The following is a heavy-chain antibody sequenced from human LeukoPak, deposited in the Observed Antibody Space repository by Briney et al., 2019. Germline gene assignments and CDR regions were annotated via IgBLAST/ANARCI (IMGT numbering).Heavy chain of an antibody. D-gene: IGHD4-11*01. J-gene: IGHJ5*02. Sequence: ASVKVSCKASGYTFSDSYVHWVRQAPGQGLEWMGWINPNSGGTNYAQKFQGRVTMTRDTSISTAYMELSRLRSDDTAVYYCATYIGRGDYLNWFDPWGQGTLVTVPS. V-gene: IGHV1-2*02. CDR1: GYTFSDSY. CDR3: ATYIGRGDYLNWFDP. CDR2: INPNSGGT.